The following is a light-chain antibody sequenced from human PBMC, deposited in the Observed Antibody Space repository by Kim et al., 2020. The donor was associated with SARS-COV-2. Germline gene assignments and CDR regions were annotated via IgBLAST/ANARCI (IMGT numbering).Light chain of an antibody. CDR1: NLGSKN. J-gene: IGLJ3*02. CDR2: SDI. V-gene: IGLV3-9*01. CDR3: QVWDSSTGV. Sequence: SYELTQPLSESVALGQTARITCGGNNLGSKNVHWYQQKPGQAPVLVIYSDINRPSGISERFSGSNLGNTATLTISRAQAGDEADYYCQVWDSSTGVFGGG.